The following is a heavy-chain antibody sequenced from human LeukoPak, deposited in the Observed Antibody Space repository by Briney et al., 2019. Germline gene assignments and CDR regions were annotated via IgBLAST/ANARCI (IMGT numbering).Heavy chain of an antibody. J-gene: IGHJ4*02. Sequence: ASVKSSCKASGYTFTGYYMHWVRQAPGQGLGWVGWINPNSGGTNYAKKFQGRVTMTRDTSISTAYMELSRLRSDDTAVYYCAREYSSRSSNLYGVLGYWGQGTLVTVSS. CDR3: AREYSSRSSNLYGVLGY. V-gene: IGHV1-2*02. CDR1: GYTFTGYY. D-gene: IGHD6-13*01. CDR2: INPNSGGT.